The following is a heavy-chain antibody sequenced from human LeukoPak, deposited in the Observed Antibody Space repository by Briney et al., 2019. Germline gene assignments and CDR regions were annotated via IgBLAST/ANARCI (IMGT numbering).Heavy chain of an antibody. Sequence: GASVKVSCKASGYTFSRYGIIWVRQAPGQGLEWMGWISAYNGNTKYAQKFQGRVTMTADTSTSTAYMELRSLRSDDTAVYYCARDTTGGSYCDYWGQGTLVTVSS. CDR3: ARDTTGGSYCDY. CDR2: ISAYNGNT. V-gene: IGHV1-18*01. D-gene: IGHD1-26*01. J-gene: IGHJ4*02. CDR1: GYTFSRYG.